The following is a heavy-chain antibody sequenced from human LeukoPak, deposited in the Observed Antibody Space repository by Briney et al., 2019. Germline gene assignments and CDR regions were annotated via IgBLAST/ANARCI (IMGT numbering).Heavy chain of an antibody. Sequence: ASVKISCKASGYTFTNYYMHWVRQAPGQGLEWLGLITPSGGSTSYAQKFQGRVTMTRDMSTSTVYMELSSLRPEDTAVYYCARDAAAAAGTNGIDYWGQGTLVTVSS. J-gene: IGHJ4*02. CDR2: ITPSGGST. D-gene: IGHD6-13*01. V-gene: IGHV1-46*01. CDR3: ARDAAAAAGTNGIDY. CDR1: GYTFTNYY.